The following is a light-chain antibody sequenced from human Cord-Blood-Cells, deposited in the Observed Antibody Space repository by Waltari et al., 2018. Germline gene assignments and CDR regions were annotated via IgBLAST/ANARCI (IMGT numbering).Light chain of an antibody. CDR2: DVS. Sequence: QSALTQPASVSGSPGQSITISCTGTSSDVGGYNYVSWYQQHPGKAPKLMIYDVSNRPSGVSNRLSGSKSGNTASLTISGLQAEDEAYYYCSSYTSSSTLVFGTGTKVTVL. CDR1: SSDVGGYNY. V-gene: IGLV2-14*01. J-gene: IGLJ1*01. CDR3: SSYTSSSTLV.